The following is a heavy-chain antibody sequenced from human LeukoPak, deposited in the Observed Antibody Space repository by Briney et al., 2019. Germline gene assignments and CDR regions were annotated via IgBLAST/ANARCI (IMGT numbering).Heavy chain of an antibody. CDR1: GYTFTGNY. D-gene: IGHD3-22*01. V-gene: IGHV1-46*01. Sequence: ASVKVSCKASGYTFTGNYIHWVRQAPGQGLEWMAIINPSGGSTSYAQKFQGRVSMTRDTSTTTVYMELSGLRSEDTAVYYCARPSSGSDAFDIWGQGTMVTVSS. CDR3: ARPSSGSDAFDI. J-gene: IGHJ3*02. CDR2: INPSGGST.